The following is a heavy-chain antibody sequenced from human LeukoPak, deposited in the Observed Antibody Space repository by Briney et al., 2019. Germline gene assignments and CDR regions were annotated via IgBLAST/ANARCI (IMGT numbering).Heavy chain of an antibody. V-gene: IGHV3-33*01. Sequence: GGSLRLSCAASGFIFNNYGMHWVRQAPGEGLEWVAFIRYDGTNKYYADSVKGRFTISRDNSKNTLYLQMNSLRAEDTAVYYCARYDFWSGYYGAFDIWGQGTMVTVSS. J-gene: IGHJ3*02. CDR2: IRYDGTNK. CDR3: ARYDFWSGYYGAFDI. CDR1: GFIFNNYG. D-gene: IGHD3-3*01.